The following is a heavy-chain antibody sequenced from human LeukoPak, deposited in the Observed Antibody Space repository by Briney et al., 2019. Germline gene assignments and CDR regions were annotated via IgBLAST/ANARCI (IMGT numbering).Heavy chain of an antibody. CDR2: IIGSSGST. J-gene: IGHJ4*02. V-gene: IGHV3-23*01. CDR1: GFTLSSYA. D-gene: IGHD5-12*01. Sequence: GRSLRLSCAASGFTLSSYAMHWVRQAPGKGLEWVSLIIGSSGSTFYADSVKGRFTISRDKSKNTLYLQMNSLRAEDTAVYYCAKGAYDYIEIAYFDYWGQGSLVTVSS. CDR3: AKGAYDYIEIAYFDY.